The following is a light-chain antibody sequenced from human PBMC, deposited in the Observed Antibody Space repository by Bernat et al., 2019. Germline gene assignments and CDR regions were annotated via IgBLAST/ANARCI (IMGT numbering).Light chain of an antibody. CDR2: QAS. CDR1: QSISGW. J-gene: IGKJ5*01. CDR3: QQCSSYIT. Sequence: DIQMTQSPSTLSASVGDRVTISCRASQSISGWLAWYQQKPGKAPKLLIYQASNLESGVPSRFSGSGSGTEFTLTISSLQPDDSATYYCQQCSSYITFGQGTRLGIK. V-gene: IGKV1-5*03.